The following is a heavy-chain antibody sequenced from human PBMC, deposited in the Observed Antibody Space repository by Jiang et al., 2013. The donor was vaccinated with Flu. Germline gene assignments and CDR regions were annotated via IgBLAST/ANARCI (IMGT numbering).Heavy chain of an antibody. V-gene: IGHV6-1*01. J-gene: IGHJ3*02. CDR1: SNSAA. Sequence: SNSAAWNWIRQSPSRGLEWLGKTYYRSKWYNDYALSVKSRITINPDTSKNQFSLQLNSVTPEDTAVYYCARGADAFDIWGQGTLVTVSS. CDR3: ARGADAFDI. CDR2: TYYRSKWYN.